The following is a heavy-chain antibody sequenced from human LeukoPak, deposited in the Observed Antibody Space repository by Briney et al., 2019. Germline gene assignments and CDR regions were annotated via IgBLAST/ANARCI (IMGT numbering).Heavy chain of an antibody. J-gene: IGHJ4*02. CDR1: GGSISSYH. D-gene: IGHD6-19*01. CDR2: IYYSGST. V-gene: IGHV4-59*01. CDR3: ARRTVAGTIDY. Sequence: SETLSLTCTVSGGSISSYHWSWIRQPPGKGLEWLGYIYYSGSTNYNPSLKSRVTISVDTSKNQFSLKLSSVTAADTAVYYCARRTVAGTIDYWGQGILVTVSS.